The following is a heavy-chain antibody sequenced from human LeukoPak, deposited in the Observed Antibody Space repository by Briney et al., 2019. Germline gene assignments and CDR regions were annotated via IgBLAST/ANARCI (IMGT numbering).Heavy chain of an antibody. CDR2: FGAEDGET. V-gene: IGHV1-24*01. CDR1: GYXLTELS. D-gene: IGHD2-2*02. CDR3: ARDHYCGACSTVGNWFDR. Sequence: ASVTVSCKVSGYXLTELSIHWVRQAPGKGLEWMGGFGAEDGETIYAQKFQGRVTMTEDTSTDTAYMELSSLRSDDAAVYYCARDHYCGACSTVGNWFDRWGQGTLVTVSS. J-gene: IGHJ5*02.